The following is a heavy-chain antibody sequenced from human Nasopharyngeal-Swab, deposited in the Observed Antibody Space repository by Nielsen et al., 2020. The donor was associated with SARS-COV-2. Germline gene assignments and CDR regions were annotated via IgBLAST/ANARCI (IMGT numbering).Heavy chain of an antibody. J-gene: IGHJ4*02. V-gene: IGHV3-7*01. CDR1: GFTFSSYW. Sequence: GGSLRLSCAASGFTFSSYWMSWVRQAPGKGLEWVANIKQDGSEKYYVDSVKGRFTISRDNAKNSLYLQMNSLRAEDTAVYYYARDRGFWSGFFDYWGQGTLVTVSS. CDR3: ARDRGFWSGFFDY. D-gene: IGHD3-3*01. CDR2: IKQDGSEK.